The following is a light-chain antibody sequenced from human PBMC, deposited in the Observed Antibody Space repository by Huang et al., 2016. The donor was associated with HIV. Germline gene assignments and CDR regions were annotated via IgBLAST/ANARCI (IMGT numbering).Light chain of an antibody. J-gene: IGKJ1*01. CDR2: DVS. Sequence: DIVMTQTPLSLSVTPGQAASISCKSSQSLLHVDGKTFLHWYLQKSGQSPQLLIYDVSSRFSGVPDRLRGSGSGTDFTLNISRVEAEDVGVYYCMQSLQSATFGQGTKVEI. CDR3: MQSLQSAT. CDR1: QSLLHVDGKTF. V-gene: IGKV2D-29*02.